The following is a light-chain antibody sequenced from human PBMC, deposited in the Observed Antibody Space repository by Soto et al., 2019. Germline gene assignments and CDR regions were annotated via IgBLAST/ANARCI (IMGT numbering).Light chain of an antibody. CDR3: ISYASINTYV. Sequence: QPVLTQPASVSGSPGQSITISCTGTSSDVGGYDYVSWYQQHPGKAPKLMIYDVTNRPSGVSNRFSGSKSGNTASLTISGLQAEDEADYYCISYASINTYVFGTGTKLTVL. V-gene: IGLV2-14*01. CDR2: DVT. CDR1: SSDVGGYDY. J-gene: IGLJ1*01.